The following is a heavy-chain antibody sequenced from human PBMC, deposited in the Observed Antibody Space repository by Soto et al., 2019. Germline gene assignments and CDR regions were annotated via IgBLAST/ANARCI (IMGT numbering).Heavy chain of an antibody. CDR2: ISYDGSNK. CDR3: AKDGVGATIGPKGY. D-gene: IGHD1-26*01. Sequence: GGSLRLSCAASGFTFSSYGMHWVRQAQGKGLEWVAVISYDGSNKYYADSVKGRFTISRDNSKNTLYLQMNSLRAEDTAVYYCAKDGVGATIGPKGYWGQGTLVTVSS. J-gene: IGHJ4*02. V-gene: IGHV3-30*18. CDR1: GFTFSSYG.